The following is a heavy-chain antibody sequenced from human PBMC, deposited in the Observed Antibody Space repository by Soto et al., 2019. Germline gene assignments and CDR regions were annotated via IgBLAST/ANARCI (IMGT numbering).Heavy chain of an antibody. V-gene: IGHV4-61*01. Sequence: SETLSLTCTVSGGSVSSDTHYWSWIRQPPGKRPEWIGFIYSSGSTNYNPSLKSRVTMSVDTSKNQFSLKLRSVIVADTAVYHCARFVRSCSGTTCYTRADVWGQGTTVTVSS. D-gene: IGHD2-2*02. CDR3: ARFVRSCSGTTCYTRADV. CDR1: GGSVSSDTHY. CDR2: IYSSGST. J-gene: IGHJ6*02.